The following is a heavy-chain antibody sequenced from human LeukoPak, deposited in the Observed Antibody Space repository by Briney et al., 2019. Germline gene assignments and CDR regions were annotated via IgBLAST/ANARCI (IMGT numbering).Heavy chain of an antibody. CDR1: GGSISSGSYY. Sequence: SETLSLTCTVSGGSISSGSYYWSWIRQPPGKGLEWIGEINHSGSTNYNPSLKSRVTISVDTSKNQFSLKLSSVTAADTAVYYCARGFRNLSRMVRGVRIPNWFDPWGQGTLVTVSS. D-gene: IGHD3-10*01. CDR3: ARGFRNLSRMVRGVRIPNWFDP. J-gene: IGHJ5*02. V-gene: IGHV4-39*07. CDR2: INHSGST.